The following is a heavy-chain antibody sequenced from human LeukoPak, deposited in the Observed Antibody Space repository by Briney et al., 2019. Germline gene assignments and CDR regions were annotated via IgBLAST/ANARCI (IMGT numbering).Heavy chain of an antibody. Sequence: GESLKISCKGSGYSFTSYRIGWVRQMPGKGLEWMGIIYPGDSDTRYSPSFQGQVTISADKSISTAYLQWSSLKASDTAMYYCARQSMHYDFWSGSPISYYMDVWGKGTTVTVSS. V-gene: IGHV5-51*01. CDR2: IYPGDSDT. J-gene: IGHJ6*03. D-gene: IGHD3-3*01. CDR1: GYSFTSYR. CDR3: ARQSMHYDFWSGSPISYYMDV.